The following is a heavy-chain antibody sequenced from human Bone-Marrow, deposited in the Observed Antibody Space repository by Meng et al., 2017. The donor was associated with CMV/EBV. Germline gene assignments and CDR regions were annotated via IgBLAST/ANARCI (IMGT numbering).Heavy chain of an antibody. Sequence: KVSCKGSGYSFTSYWIGWVRQMPGKGLEWMGIIYPGDSDTRYSPSFQGQVTISSDKSISPAYLQWNSLKASDTAMYYCARQGCSSTSCYSAPDYSYYYGMDVWRQGTTVTVSS. CDR3: ARQGCSSTSCYSAPDYSYYYGMDV. D-gene: IGHD2-2*01. J-gene: IGHJ6*02. V-gene: IGHV5-51*01. CDR2: IYPGDSDT. CDR1: GYSFTSYW.